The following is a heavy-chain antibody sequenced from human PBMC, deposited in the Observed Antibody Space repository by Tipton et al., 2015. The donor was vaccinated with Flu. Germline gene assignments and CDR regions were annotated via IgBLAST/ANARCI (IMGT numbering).Heavy chain of an antibody. J-gene: IGHJ2*01. CDR3: ARDPRGGYFDL. CDR2: TNPSGGST. CDR1: GYTFTSYY. V-gene: IGHV1-46*01. Sequence: QLVQSGAEVKKPGASVKVSCKASGYTFTSYYMHWVRQAPGQGLEWMGITNPSGGSTSYAQKFQGRVTMTRDTSTSTVYMELSSLRSEDTAVYYCARDPRGGYFDLWGRGTLVTVSS.